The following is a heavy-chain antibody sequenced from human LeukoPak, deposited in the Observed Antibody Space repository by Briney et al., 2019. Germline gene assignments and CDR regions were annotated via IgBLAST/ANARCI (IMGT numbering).Heavy chain of an antibody. V-gene: IGHV1-69*04. CDR3: ARDGRYYDYVWGSYRQGYFDY. CDR2: IIPILGIA. Sequence: SVKVFCKASGGTFSSYAISWVRQAPGQGLEWMGRIIPILGIANYAQKFQGRVTITADKSTNTAHLELSSLRSDDTAAYYCARDGRYYDYVWGSYRQGYFDYWGQGTLVTVSS. CDR1: GGTFSSYA. J-gene: IGHJ4*02. D-gene: IGHD3-16*02.